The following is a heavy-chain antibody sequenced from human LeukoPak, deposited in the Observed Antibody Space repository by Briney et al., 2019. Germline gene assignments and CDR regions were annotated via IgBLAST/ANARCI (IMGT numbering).Heavy chain of an antibody. CDR3: ARGVYIAAAQYGY. V-gene: IGHV4-59*01. Sequence: SATLSLPCTVSGGSIISYYWSWIRQPPGKGLEWIGYIYYSGTTNYNPSLKSRVTISVDTSNNQFSLKLSSVTAADTAVYYCARGVYIAAAQYGYWGQGTLVTVSS. D-gene: IGHD6-13*01. CDR2: IYYSGTT. CDR1: GGSIISYY. J-gene: IGHJ4*02.